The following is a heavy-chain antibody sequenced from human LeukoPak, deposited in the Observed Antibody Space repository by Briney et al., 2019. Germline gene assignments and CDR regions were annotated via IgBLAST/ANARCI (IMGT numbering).Heavy chain of an antibody. J-gene: IGHJ4*02. CDR3: ARGALSAAAGFDY. V-gene: IGHV3-30*04. CDR1: GFTFSSYA. D-gene: IGHD6-13*01. Sequence: GRSLRLSCAASGFTFSSYAMHWVRQAPGKGLEWVAVISYDGSNKYYADSVEGRFTISRDNSKNTLYLQMNSLRAEDTAVYYCARGALSAAAGFDYWGQGTLVTVSS. CDR2: ISYDGSNK.